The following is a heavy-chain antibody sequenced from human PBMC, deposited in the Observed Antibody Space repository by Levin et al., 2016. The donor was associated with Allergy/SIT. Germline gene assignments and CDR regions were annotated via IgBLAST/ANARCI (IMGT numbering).Heavy chain of an antibody. Sequence: SVKVSCKASGGTFGNDAINWVRQAPGQGLEYVGRVIPILDITNYAHRFQGRVTMTADKSTTTAYMELSGLRSEDTAIYYCAREPLSSKWYGRGFDHWGQGTLVTVSS. CDR1: GGTFGNDA. V-gene: IGHV1-69*04. J-gene: IGHJ4*02. D-gene: IGHD6-13*01. CDR2: VIPILDIT. CDR3: AREPLSSKWYGRGFDH.